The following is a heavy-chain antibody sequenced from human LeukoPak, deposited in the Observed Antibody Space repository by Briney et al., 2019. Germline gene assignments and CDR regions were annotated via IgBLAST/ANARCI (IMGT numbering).Heavy chain of an antibody. V-gene: IGHV3-74*01. J-gene: IGHJ5*01. D-gene: IGHD2-15*01. CDR1: GFTFSSYW. CDR3: VRREGYCSGGSCYLDS. Sequence: GGSLRLSCAASGFTFSSYWMHWVRQAPGKGLVWVSRNNSDGSSTNYADSVKGRFTISRDNAKNTLYLQMNSLRAEDTAVYYCVRREGYCSGGSCYLDSWGQGNLVTVSS. CDR2: NNSDGSST.